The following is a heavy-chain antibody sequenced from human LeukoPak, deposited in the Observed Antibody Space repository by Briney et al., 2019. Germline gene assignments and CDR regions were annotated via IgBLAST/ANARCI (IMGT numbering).Heavy chain of an antibody. D-gene: IGHD3-22*01. CDR3: ARVMYYYDSSGYYAGY. CDR1: GFTFSDYY. V-gene: IGHV3-11*06. Sequence: PGGSLRLSCAASGFTFSDYYMSWIRQAPGKGLEWVSYISSSSSYTNYADSAKGRFTISRDNAKNSLYLQINSLRAEDTAVYFCARVMYYYDSSGYYAGYWGQGTLVTVSS. CDR2: ISSSSSYT. J-gene: IGHJ4*02.